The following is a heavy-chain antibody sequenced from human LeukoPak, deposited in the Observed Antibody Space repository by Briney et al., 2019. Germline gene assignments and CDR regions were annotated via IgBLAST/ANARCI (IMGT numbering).Heavy chain of an antibody. V-gene: IGHV4-34*01. CDR2: INHSGST. J-gene: IGHJ4*02. Sequence: SETLSLTCAVYGGSFSGYYWSWIRQPPGKGLEWIGEINHSGSTNYNPSLKSRVTISVDTSKNQFSLKLSSVTAADTAVYYCARRLEEDGYNLGYFDYWGQRTLVTVSS. D-gene: IGHD5-12*01. CDR1: GGSFSGYY. CDR3: ARRLEEDGYNLGYFDY.